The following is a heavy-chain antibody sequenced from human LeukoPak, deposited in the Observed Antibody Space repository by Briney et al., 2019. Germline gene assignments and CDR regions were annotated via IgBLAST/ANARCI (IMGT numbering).Heavy chain of an antibody. J-gene: IGHJ3*02. Sequence: GGSLRLSCAASGFTVSSNYMSWVRQAPGKGLEWVSVIYSGDSTFYADSVKGRFTISRDNSKNTLYIQMNSLRAEDTAVYYCARALGDAFDIWGQGTMVTVSS. CDR2: IYSGDST. CDR1: GFTVSSNY. CDR3: ARALGDAFDI. V-gene: IGHV3-53*01. D-gene: IGHD3-16*01.